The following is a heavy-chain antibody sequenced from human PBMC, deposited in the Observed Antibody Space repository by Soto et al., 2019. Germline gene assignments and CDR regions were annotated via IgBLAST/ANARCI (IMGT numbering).Heavy chain of an antibody. CDR1: GGSISRSGYF. J-gene: IGHJ4*02. CDR3: ARSSRSYFDY. CDR2: IYDSGST. Sequence: QVQLQESGPGLVKPSQTLSLTCTVAGGSISRSGYFWSWIRQHPGKGLEWIGYIYDSGSTYYNPSLTSRVSLSVDTSKNQFSLNLTSVTAADTAMHYCARSSRSYFDYWGQGTLVTVSS. V-gene: IGHV4-31*03.